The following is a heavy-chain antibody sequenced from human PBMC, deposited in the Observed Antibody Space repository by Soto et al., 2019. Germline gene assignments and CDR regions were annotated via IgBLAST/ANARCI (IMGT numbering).Heavy chain of an antibody. CDR1: GFTFSSYS. D-gene: IGHD3-22*01. Sequence: PGGSLRLSCAASGFTFSSYSMNWVRQAPGKGLEWVSSISSSSSYIYYADSVKGRFTISRDNAKNSLYLQMNSLRAEDTAVYYCPRDMDSSGYSYNYYYYGMDVWGQGTTVTVSS. J-gene: IGHJ6*02. V-gene: IGHV3-21*01. CDR3: PRDMDSSGYSYNYYYYGMDV. CDR2: ISSSSSYI.